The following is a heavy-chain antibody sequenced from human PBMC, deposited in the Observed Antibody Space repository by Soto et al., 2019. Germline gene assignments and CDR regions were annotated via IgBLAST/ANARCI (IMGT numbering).Heavy chain of an antibody. D-gene: IGHD3-3*01. CDR1: GFTFSSYA. CDR2: ISYDGSNK. J-gene: IGHJ6*02. CDR3: ARDSQGIDFGVARSYYYYGMDV. V-gene: IGHV3-30-3*01. Sequence: GGSLRLSCAASGFTFSSYAMHWVRQAPGKGLEWVAVISYDGSNKYYADSVKGRFTISRDNSKNTLYLQMNSLRAEDTAVYYCARDSQGIDFGVARSYYYYGMDVWGQGTTVTVSS.